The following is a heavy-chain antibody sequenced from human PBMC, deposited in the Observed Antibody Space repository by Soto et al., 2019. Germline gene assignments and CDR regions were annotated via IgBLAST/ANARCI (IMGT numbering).Heavy chain of an antibody. V-gene: IGHV4-31*11. CDR2: MYYSGST. CDR1: GDSIGTDGYY. CDR3: ARGGVLRFLKWFPGGWLDP. D-gene: IGHD3-3*01. Sequence: QVQLQESGPGLVKPSHTLSLTCAVSGDSIGTDGYYWSWIRQVPGKGLEWIGHMYYSGSTSYNPSLKSRGDISGDTSKNQFSLRLTSVTAADTAVYFCARGGVLRFLKWFPGGWLDPWGQGTLVSVSS. J-gene: IGHJ5*02.